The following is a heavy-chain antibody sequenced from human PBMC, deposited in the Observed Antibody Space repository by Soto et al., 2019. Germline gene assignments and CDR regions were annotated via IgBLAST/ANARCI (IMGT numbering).Heavy chain of an antibody. Sequence: QVQLQESGPGLVKPSQTLSLTCTVSGGSISRGGYYWSWIRQHPVKGLEWIGYIYYSGSTYYNPSLKSRVTISVDTSKHQFSLKLSSVTAADTAVYYCARRDPNREFDYWGQGTLVTVSS. V-gene: IGHV4-31*03. CDR1: GGSISRGGYY. CDR2: IYYSGST. CDR3: ARRDPNREFDY. J-gene: IGHJ4*02.